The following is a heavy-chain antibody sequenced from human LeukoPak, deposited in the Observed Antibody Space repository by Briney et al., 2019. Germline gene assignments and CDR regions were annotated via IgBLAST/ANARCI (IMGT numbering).Heavy chain of an antibody. J-gene: IGHJ4*02. CDR2: IYNSGST. CDR1: GGSISTSY. V-gene: IGHV4-59*12. D-gene: IGHD5-12*01. CDR3: ARENLSGYQPRIDY. Sequence: SETLSLTCSVSGGSISTSYWIWIRQPPGKGLEWIGYIYNSGSTNYNPSLKSRVTMSVDTSKNQFSLKLSSVTAADTAVYYCARENLSGYQPRIDYWGQGTLVTVSS.